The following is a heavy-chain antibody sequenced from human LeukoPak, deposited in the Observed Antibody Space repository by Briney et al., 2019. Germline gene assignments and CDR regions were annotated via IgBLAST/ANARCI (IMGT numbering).Heavy chain of an antibody. J-gene: IGHJ3*02. Sequence: GGTLRLSCAASGFTFSSYGMSWVRQAPGKGLEWVSAISGSGGSTYYADSVKGRFTISRDNSKNTLYLQMNSLRAEDTAVYYCAIRRGSSGWYEGAFDIWGQGTMVTVSS. CDR1: GFTFSSYG. CDR2: ISGSGGST. V-gene: IGHV3-23*01. D-gene: IGHD6-19*01. CDR3: AIRRGSSGWYEGAFDI.